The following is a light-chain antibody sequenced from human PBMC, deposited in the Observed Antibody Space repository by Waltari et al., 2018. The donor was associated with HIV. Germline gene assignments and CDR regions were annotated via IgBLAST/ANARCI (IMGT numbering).Light chain of an antibody. V-gene: IGLV2-8*01. Sequence: QSALTQPPSASGSLGQSVTISCTRSSSDIGAYDFVSWFQQHPHSAPKLLLYEVTRRPATVSDRFSGSRSGNTAFLTVAGLQPDDEATYFCSSYGDSLKVLFGGGTNVTVL. CDR1: SSDIGAYDF. J-gene: IGLJ2*01. CDR3: SSYGDSLKVL. CDR2: EVT.